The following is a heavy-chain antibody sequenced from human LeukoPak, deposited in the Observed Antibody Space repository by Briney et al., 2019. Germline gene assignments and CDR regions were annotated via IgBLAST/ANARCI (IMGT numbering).Heavy chain of an antibody. D-gene: IGHD1-26*01. CDR2: ISYDGSNK. J-gene: IGHJ3*02. Sequence: GRSLRLSCAASGFTFSSYAMHWVRQAPGKGLEWVAVISYDGSNKYYADSVKGRFTISRDNSKNTLYLQMNSLRAEDTAVYYCAKDRGATRDHDAFDIWGQGTMVTVSS. CDR3: AKDRGATRDHDAFDI. CDR1: GFTFSSYA. V-gene: IGHV3-30-3*01.